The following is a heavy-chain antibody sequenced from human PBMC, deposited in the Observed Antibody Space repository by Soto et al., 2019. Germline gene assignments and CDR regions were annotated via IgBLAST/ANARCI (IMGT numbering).Heavy chain of an antibody. V-gene: IGHV1-69*13. Sequence: GASVKVSCTASGGTFSSYAISWVRQAPGQGLEWMGGIIPIFGTANYAQKFQGRVTITADESTSTAYMELSSLRSEDTAVYYCARPYSGYVNYYYYYGMDVWGQGTTVTVSS. D-gene: IGHD5-12*01. J-gene: IGHJ6*02. CDR3: ARPYSGYVNYYYYYGMDV. CDR1: GGTFSSYA. CDR2: IIPIFGTA.